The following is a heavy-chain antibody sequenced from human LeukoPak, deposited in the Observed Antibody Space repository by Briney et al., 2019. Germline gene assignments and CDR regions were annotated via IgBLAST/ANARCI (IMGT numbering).Heavy chain of an antibody. CDR2: FDPEDGET. J-gene: IGHJ1*01. D-gene: IGHD2-15*01. V-gene: IGHV1-24*01. CDR1: GYTLTELS. Sequence: GASVKVSCKVSGYTLTELSMHWVRQAPGKGLEWMGGFDPEDGETIYAQKFQGRVTMTEDTSTDTAYMELSSLRSEDAAVYYCARDRGGTRRPEYFQHWGQGTLVTVSS. CDR3: ARDRGGTRRPEYFQH.